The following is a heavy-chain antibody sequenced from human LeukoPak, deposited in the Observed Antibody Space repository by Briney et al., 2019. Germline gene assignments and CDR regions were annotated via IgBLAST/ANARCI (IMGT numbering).Heavy chain of an antibody. CDR1: GFTFSSYA. J-gene: IGHJ4*02. D-gene: IGHD6-19*01. CDR2: ILYDGSNE. CDR3: ARDQGSFFSGWYFY. Sequence: PGRSLRLSCAASGFTFSSYAMHWVRQAPGKGLEWVAVILYDGSNEYYTDSVKGRFTISRDNSKNTLYLQMNSLRPEDTAVYYCARDQGSFFSGWYFYWGQGTLVTVSS. V-gene: IGHV3-30-3*01.